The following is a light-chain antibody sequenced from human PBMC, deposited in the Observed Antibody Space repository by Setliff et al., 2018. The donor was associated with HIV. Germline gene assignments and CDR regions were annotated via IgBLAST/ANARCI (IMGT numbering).Light chain of an antibody. V-gene: IGLV2-14*01. CDR1: SSDVGGYDL. J-gene: IGLJ2*01. CDR2: EVS. Sequence: QSALAQPASVSGSPGQSITISCNGTSSDVGGYDLVSWYQQHPGKAPKIMIYEVSNRPSGVSNRFSGSKSGNTASLTISGLQAEDEADYYCGSYTDSRIVVFGGGTKVTVL. CDR3: GSYTDSRIVV.